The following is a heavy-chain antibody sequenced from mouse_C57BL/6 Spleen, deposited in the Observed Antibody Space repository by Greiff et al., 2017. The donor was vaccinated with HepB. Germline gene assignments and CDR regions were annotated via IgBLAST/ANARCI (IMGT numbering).Heavy chain of an antibody. CDR1: GFTFSDYG. J-gene: IGHJ4*01. CDR3: ARPPTVVGYAMDY. CDR2: ISSGSSTI. Sequence: EVHLVESRGGLVKPGGSLKLSCAASGFTFSDYGMHWVRQAPEKGLEWVAYISSGSSTIYYADTVKGRFTISRDNAKNTLFLQMTSLRSEDTAMYYCARPPTVVGYAMDYWGQGTSVTVSS. D-gene: IGHD1-1*01. V-gene: IGHV5-17*01.